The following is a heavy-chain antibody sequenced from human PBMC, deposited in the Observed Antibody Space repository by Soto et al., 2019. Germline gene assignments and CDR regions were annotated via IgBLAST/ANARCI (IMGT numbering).Heavy chain of an antibody. J-gene: IGHJ4*02. CDR3: AKAGCSSTSCYSGY. CDR2: ISSSSSTI. CDR1: GFTFSSYS. D-gene: IGHD2-2*01. Sequence: PGGSLRLSCAASGFTFSSYSMNWVRQAPGKGLEWVSYISSSSSTIYYADSVKGRFTISRDNAKNSLYLQMNSLRAEDTAVYYCAKAGCSSTSCYSGYWGQGTLVTVSS. V-gene: IGHV3-48*01.